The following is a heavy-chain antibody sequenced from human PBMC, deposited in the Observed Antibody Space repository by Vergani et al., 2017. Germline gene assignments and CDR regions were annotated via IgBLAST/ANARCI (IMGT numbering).Heavy chain of an antibody. CDR1: GGSFSGYY. D-gene: IGHD2-2*01. V-gene: IGHV4-34*01. CDR3: ARGEEDIVVVPAAIHFDY. CDR2: INHSGST. Sequence: QVQLQQWGAGLLKPSETLYLTCAVYGGSFSGYYWGWIRQPPGKGLEWIGEINHSGSTNYNPSLKGRVTISVDTYKNQFSLKLSSVTAADTAVYYCARGEEDIVVVPAAIHFDYWGQGTLVTVSS. J-gene: IGHJ4*02.